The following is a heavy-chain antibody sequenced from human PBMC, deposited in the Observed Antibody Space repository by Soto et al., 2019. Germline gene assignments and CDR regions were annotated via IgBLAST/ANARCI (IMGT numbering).Heavy chain of an antibody. J-gene: IGHJ4*02. CDR2: ISYDGSNK. CDR3: ARGRVYSSSWYGDY. Sequence: QVQLVESGGGVVQPGRSLRLSCAASGFTLSSYAMHWVRQAPVKGLEWVAVISYDGSNKYYADSVKGRFTISRDNSLYLQMNSLRAEDTAVYYCARGRVYSSSWYGDYWGQGTLVTVS. CDR1: GFTLSSYA. V-gene: IGHV3-30-3*01. D-gene: IGHD6-13*01.